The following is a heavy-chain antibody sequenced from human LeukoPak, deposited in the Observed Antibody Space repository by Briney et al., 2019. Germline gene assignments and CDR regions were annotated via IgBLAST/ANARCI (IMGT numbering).Heavy chain of an antibody. V-gene: IGHV4-39*07. Sequence: SETLSLTCTVSGGSISSSSYYWGWIRQPPGKGLEWIGSIYYSGSTYYNPSLKSRVTISVDTSKNQFSLKLSSVTAADTAVYYCARDLNHYDSSGYTYWGQGTLVTVSS. J-gene: IGHJ4*02. CDR2: IYYSGST. CDR1: GGSISSSSYY. CDR3: ARDLNHYDSSGYTY. D-gene: IGHD3-22*01.